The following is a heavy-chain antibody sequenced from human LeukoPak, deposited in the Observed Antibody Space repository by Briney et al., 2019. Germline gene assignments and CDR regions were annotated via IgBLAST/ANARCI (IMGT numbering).Heavy chain of an antibody. CDR2: IRSKAYGGTT. D-gene: IGHD5-18*01. V-gene: IGHV3-49*03. CDR1: GFTFGDYA. CDR3: TRGYSYGPFDY. Sequence: GGSLRLSCTASGFTFGDYAMSWFRQAPGKGLEWVGFIRSKAYGGTTENAASVKGRFTISRDDSKSIAYLQMNSLKTEDTAVYYCTRGYSYGPFDYWGQGTLVTVSS. J-gene: IGHJ4*02.